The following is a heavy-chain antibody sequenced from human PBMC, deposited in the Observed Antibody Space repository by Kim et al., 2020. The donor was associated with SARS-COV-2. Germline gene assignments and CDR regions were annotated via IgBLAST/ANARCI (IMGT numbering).Heavy chain of an antibody. D-gene: IGHD3-22*01. CDR3: ARDGNDSSGSLDY. J-gene: IGHJ4*02. V-gene: IGHV1-69*04. Sequence: AQKFQGRVTVTADKSTRTAYMGLSSLRSEETAVYYCARDGNDSSGSLDYWGQGTLVTVSS.